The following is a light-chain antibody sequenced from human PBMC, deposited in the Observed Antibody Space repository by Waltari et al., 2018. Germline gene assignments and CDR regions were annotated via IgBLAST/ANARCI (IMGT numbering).Light chain of an antibody. CDR1: NLEDKY. CDR3: QALDSSRNAVI. CDR2: QDF. J-gene: IGLJ2*01. Sequence: SYELTQPPSVSVSPGQTATITCSGDNLEDKYVCWYQQRPGQSPLLVIFQDFKRTSGIPERCAGSNSGQTATLTISGTQAIDEADYYCQALDSSRNAVIFGGGTKLTVL. V-gene: IGLV3-1*01.